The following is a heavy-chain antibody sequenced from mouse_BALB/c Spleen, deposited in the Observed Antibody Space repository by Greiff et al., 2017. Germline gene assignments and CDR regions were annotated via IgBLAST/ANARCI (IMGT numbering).Heavy chain of an antibody. J-gene: IGHJ4*01. CDR3: ARERYGNYDYYAMDD. V-gene: IGHV1-80*01. D-gene: IGHD2-10*02. CDR2: IYPGDGDT. Sequence: VKLQQSGAELVRPGSSVKISCKASGYAFSSYWMNWVKQRPGQGLEWIGQIYPGDGDTNYNGKFKGKATLTADKSSSTAYMQLSSLTSEDSAVYFCARERYGNYDYYAMDDWGQGTSVTVSS. CDR1: GYAFSSYW.